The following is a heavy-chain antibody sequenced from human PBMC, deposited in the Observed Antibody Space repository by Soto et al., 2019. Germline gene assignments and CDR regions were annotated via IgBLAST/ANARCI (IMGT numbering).Heavy chain of an antibody. Sequence: QVQLQESGPGLVKPSQTLSLTCTVSGGPISSGGYYWSWIRQHPGKGLEWIGYIYYSGSTYYNPSLKSRVTISVDTSKNQISLKLSSVTAADTAVYYCAGVTYYYDSSGYSLPDWFDPWGQGTLVTVSS. V-gene: IGHV4-31*03. J-gene: IGHJ5*02. CDR3: AGVTYYYDSSGYSLPDWFDP. D-gene: IGHD3-22*01. CDR1: GGPISSGGYY. CDR2: IYYSGST.